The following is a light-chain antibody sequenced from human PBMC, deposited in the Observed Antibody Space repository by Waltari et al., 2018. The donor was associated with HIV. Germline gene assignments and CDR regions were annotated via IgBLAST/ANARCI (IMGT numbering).Light chain of an antibody. CDR3: QQYYSLPWT. V-gene: IGKV4-1*01. J-gene: IGKJ1*01. CDR2: WAS. CDR1: QKILYSANNKNY. Sequence: DIEMTQSPATLTVSLGERATLHCRSSQKILYSANNKNYLAWYQQKSGHPPKVLFYWASTRESGVPNRFSGSGSGTDFTLTISSVQAEDVAVYYCQQYYSLPWTFGQGTKVEI.